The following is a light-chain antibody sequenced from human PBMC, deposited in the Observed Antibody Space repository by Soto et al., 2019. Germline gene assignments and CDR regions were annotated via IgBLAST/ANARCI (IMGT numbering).Light chain of an antibody. CDR3: QQYNSYST. CDR2: KAS. CDR1: QSIGSW. Sequence: DIQMTQSPSTLSASVGDRVTITCRASQSIGSWLAWYQQKPGKAPKRLIYKASSLESGVTSRFSGSGSWTEFTLTISSLQPDDFATYYCQQYNSYSTFGQGTKLEIK. J-gene: IGKJ2*01. V-gene: IGKV1-5*03.